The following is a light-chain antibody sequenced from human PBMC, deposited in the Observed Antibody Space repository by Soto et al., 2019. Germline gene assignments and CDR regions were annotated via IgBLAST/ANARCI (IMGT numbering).Light chain of an antibody. CDR3: QQYDHLSLT. V-gene: IGKV1-33*01. CDR2: DAS. J-gene: IGKJ4*01. Sequence: DIQMTQSPSSLSASVGAGVTITCQASQDITNSLNWYQQKPGKAPNFMIFDASNLDAGVPSRFSGSGSGTYCNFTIHSLQPEDVATYYCQQYDHLSLTFGGGTKVDI. CDR1: QDITNS.